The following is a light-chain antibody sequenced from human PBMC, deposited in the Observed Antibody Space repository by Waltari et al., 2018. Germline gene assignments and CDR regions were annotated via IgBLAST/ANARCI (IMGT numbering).Light chain of an antibody. CDR1: QTIRES. Sequence: EIVLTQSPGTLSLSPGERATLSCRASQTIRESLAWYQQKPGQAPRLLIYGASSRAAGIPDRFSGSGSGIDFSLTISRLEPEDFAVYYCQHYVRLPVTFGRGTKVEIK. CDR2: GAS. V-gene: IGKV3-20*01. J-gene: IGKJ1*01. CDR3: QHYVRLPVT.